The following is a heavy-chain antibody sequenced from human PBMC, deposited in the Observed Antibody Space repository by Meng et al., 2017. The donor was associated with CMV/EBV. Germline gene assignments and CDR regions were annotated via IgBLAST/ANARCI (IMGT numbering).Heavy chain of an antibody. V-gene: IGHV4-30-4*08. J-gene: IGHJ3*02. D-gene: IGHD3-22*01. Sequence: QGQLQESGPGLVKPSQTLSLTCTVSGGSLSSGDYYWSWIRQPPGKGLEWIGYIYYSGSTYYNPSLKSRVTISVDTSKNQFSLKLSSVTAADTAVYYCARRAVKYYYDSSGSGAFDIWGQGTMVTVSS. CDR3: ARRAVKYYYDSSGSGAFDI. CDR1: GGSLSSGDYY. CDR2: IYYSGST.